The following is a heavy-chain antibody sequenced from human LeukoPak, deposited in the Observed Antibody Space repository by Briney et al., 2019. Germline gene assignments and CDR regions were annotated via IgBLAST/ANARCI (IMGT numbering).Heavy chain of an antibody. D-gene: IGHD6-19*01. CDR2: IIPIFGTA. CDR1: GGTFSSYA. V-gene: IGHV1-69*05. Sequence: SVKVSCKASGGTFSSYAISWVRQAPGQGLEWMGRIIPIFGTANYAQKFQGRATITTDESTSTAYMELSSLRSEDTAVYYCARDSSGWYYFDYWGQGTLVTVSS. J-gene: IGHJ4*02. CDR3: ARDSSGWYYFDY.